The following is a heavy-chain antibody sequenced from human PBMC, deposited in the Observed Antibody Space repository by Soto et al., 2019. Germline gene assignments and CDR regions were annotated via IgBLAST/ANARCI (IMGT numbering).Heavy chain of an antibody. J-gene: IGHJ6*02. CDR2: IKSDGSRI. V-gene: IGHV3-74*01. CDR3: ARADYGDSYYYYGMDV. Sequence: PGGSLRLSCAASGFTFSSYWMHWVRQAPGKGLVWVSRIKSDGSRIIYADSVKGRFTISRDNAKNTLYLQMHSLRAEDTAVYYCARADYGDSYYYYGMDVWGQGTTVTVSS. D-gene: IGHD4-17*01. CDR1: GFTFSSYW.